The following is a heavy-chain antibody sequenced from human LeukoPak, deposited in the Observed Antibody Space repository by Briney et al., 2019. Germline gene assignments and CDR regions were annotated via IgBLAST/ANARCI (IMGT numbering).Heavy chain of an antibody. Sequence: GGSLRLSCTVSGLSFSTAWISWIRQAPGKGLGWVGRIKSNTDGGTVNYAAPAKGRFTISRDDSKNTVLLQMNSLETEDTAMYFCTTAERRYYSHDFWGQGTLVAVSS. V-gene: IGHV3-15*01. CDR1: GLSFSTAW. J-gene: IGHJ4*02. CDR2: IKSNTDGGTV. CDR3: TTAERRYYSHDF. D-gene: IGHD3-10*01.